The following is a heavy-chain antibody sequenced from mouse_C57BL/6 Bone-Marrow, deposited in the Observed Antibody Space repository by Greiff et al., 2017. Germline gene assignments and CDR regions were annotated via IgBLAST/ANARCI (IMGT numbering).Heavy chain of an antibody. J-gene: IGHJ3*01. CDR2: IHPSASDT. Sequence: QVQLQQPGAELVKPGASVKLSCKASGYTFTSYWMHWVKQRPGQGLEWIGRIHPSASDTNYNQKFKGKATLTVDKSSSTAYMQLSSLTSEDSAVYYCAMGWLLRKFAYWGQGTLVTVSA. V-gene: IGHV1-74*01. D-gene: IGHD2-3*01. CDR1: GYTFTSYW. CDR3: AMGWLLRKFAY.